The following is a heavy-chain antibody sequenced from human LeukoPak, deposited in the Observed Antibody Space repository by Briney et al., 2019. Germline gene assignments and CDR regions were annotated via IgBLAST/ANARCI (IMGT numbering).Heavy chain of an antibody. J-gene: IGHJ4*02. V-gene: IGHV1-69*04. D-gene: IGHD2-2*02. Sequence: ASVKVSCKASGYTFTSYGISWVRQAPGQGLEWMGRIIPILGIANYAQKFQGRVTITADKSTSTAYMELSSLRSEDTAVYYCARGYCSSTSCYTSDYWGQGTLVTVSS. CDR3: ARGYCSSTSCYTSDY. CDR2: IIPILGIA. CDR1: GYTFTSYG.